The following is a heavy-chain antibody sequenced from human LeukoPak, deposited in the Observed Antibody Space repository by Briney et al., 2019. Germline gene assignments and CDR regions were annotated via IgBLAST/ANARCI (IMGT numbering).Heavy chain of an antibody. CDR1: GGTFSSYA. CDR2: IIPIFGTA. Sequence: ASVKVSCKASGGTFSSYAISWGRQAPGQGLEWMGGIIPIFGTANYAQKFQGRVTITADESTSTAYMELSSLRSEDTAVYYCAAEQMATIHVPFDYWGQGTLVTVSS. CDR3: AAEQMATIHVPFDY. J-gene: IGHJ4*02. V-gene: IGHV1-69*13. D-gene: IGHD5-24*01.